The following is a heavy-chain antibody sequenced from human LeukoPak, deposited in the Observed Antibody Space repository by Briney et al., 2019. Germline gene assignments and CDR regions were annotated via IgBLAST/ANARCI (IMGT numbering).Heavy chain of an antibody. CDR3: ARASYSNSPPDY. CDR2: IYYSGST. V-gene: IGHV4-59*01. Sequence: SETLSLTCTVSGGSISSYYWSWIRQPPGKGLEWIGYIYYSGSTNYNPSLKSRVTISVDTSKNQFSLKLTSVTAADTAVYYCARASYSNSPPDYWGQGTLVTVSS. J-gene: IGHJ4*02. D-gene: IGHD4-11*01. CDR1: GGSISSYY.